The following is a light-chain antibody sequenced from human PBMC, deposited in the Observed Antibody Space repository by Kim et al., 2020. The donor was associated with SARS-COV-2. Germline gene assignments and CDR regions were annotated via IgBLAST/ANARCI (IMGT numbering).Light chain of an antibody. J-gene: IGLJ2*01. Sequence: VAVAPGKTARITGGGNNIGSKRVHWYQQKPGQAPVLVIYYDSDRPSGIPERFSGSNSGNTATLTISRVEAGDEADYYCQVCDSGVVFGGGTKLTVL. V-gene: IGLV3-21*04. CDR2: YDS. CDR1: NIGSKR. CDR3: QVCDSGVV.